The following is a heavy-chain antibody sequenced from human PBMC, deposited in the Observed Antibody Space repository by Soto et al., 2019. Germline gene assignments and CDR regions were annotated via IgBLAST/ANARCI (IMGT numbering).Heavy chain of an antibody. D-gene: IGHD3-3*01. CDR3: ARGQRVFFDWLLAPVPVRVVHLAY. CDR1: GGSFRGYY. Sequence: SETLSLTCAVDGGSFRGYYWSWIRKPPGKGLEWIGEINHSGSTNYNPSLKSRVTISVDTSKNQFSLKLSSVTAADTAVYYCARGQRVFFDWLLAPVPVRVVHLAYWGKGTL. CDR2: INHSGST. V-gene: IGHV4-34*01. J-gene: IGHJ4*02.